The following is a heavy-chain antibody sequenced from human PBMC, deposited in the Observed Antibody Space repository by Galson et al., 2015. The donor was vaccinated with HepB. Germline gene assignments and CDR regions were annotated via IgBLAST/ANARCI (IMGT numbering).Heavy chain of an antibody. CDR3: AKGWEWELLWGCYFDY. CDR1: GFTFSSYA. CDR2: ISGSGGST. D-gene: IGHD1-26*01. V-gene: IGHV3-23*01. J-gene: IGHJ4*02. Sequence: SLRLSCAASGFTFSSYAMSWVRQAPGKGLEWVSAISGSGGSTYYADSVKGRFTISRDNSKNTLYLQMNSLRAEDTAVYYCAKGWEWELLWGCYFDYWGQGTLVTVSS.